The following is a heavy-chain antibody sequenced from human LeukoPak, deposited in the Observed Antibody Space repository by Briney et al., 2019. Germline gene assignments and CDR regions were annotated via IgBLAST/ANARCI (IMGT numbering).Heavy chain of an antibody. CDR3: ARGLAVAPGKFDY. D-gene: IGHD6-19*01. V-gene: IGHV4-59*08. Sequence: SETLSLTCTVSGGSISSYYWSWIRQPPGKGLEWIGYIYYSGSTNHNPSLKSRVTISVDTSKNQFSLKLSSVTAADTAVYYCARGLAVAPGKFDYWGQGTLVTVSS. J-gene: IGHJ4*02. CDR2: IYYSGST. CDR1: GGSISSYY.